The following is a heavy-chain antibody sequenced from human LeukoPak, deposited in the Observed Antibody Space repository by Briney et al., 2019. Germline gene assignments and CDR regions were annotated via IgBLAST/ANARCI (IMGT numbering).Heavy chain of an antibody. J-gene: IGHJ4*02. Sequence: GGSLRLSCAASGFTFSRNAMNWVRQAPGKGLEWVASISGNGVGTYYADSVKGRFTISRDNSKKTLYLQMNSLRAEDTAVYYCAPGPCSSSTCYAAEGYWGQGTLVTVSS. V-gene: IGHV3-23*01. CDR2: ISGNGVGT. D-gene: IGHD2-2*01. CDR1: GFTFSRNA. CDR3: APGPCSSSTCYAAEGY.